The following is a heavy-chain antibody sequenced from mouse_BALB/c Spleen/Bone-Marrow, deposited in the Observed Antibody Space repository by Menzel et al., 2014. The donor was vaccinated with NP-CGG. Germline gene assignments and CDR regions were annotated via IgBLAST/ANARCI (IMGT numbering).Heavy chain of an antibody. Sequence: EVKVVESGGGLVKPGGSLKLSCAASGFSFSNYGMSWVRQTPEKRLEWVATISGDGRYTFYSDSVRGRFTISRDNAKYNLYLQLSSLRSADTALYYCARHAYYDQTEVSFVYWGQGTLVTVSA. D-gene: IGHD2-4*01. J-gene: IGHJ3*01. CDR1: GFSFSNYG. CDR3: ARHAYYDQTEVSFVY. V-gene: IGHV5-9-2*01. CDR2: ISGDGRYT.